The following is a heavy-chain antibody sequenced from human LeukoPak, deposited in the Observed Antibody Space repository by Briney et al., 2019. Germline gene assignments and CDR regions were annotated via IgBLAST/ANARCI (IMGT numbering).Heavy chain of an antibody. V-gene: IGHV1-69*04. CDR3: ARGKTKALWFGGGY. CDR1: GGTFSSYA. CDR2: IIPILGIA. Sequence: SVKVSCKASGGTFSSYAISWVRQAPGQGLEWMGRIIPILGIANYAQKFQGRVTMTRNTSISTAYMELSSLRSEDTAVYYCARGKTKALWFGGGYWGQGTLVTVSS. J-gene: IGHJ4*02. D-gene: IGHD3-10*01.